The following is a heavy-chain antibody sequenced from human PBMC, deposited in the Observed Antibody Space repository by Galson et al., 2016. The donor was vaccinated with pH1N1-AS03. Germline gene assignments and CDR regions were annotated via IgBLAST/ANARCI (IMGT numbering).Heavy chain of an antibody. Sequence: LSLTCRDLGGSFRGTYWTWIRQTPGTGLEWIGEVILGGSPTYSPSLKSRVSISLDTSRKQVSLRLISVTAADTAVYFCARRPTGIDYWGPGTLVTVAS. V-gene: IGHV4-34*12. CDR2: VILGGSP. CDR1: GGSFRGTY. J-gene: IGHJ4*02. CDR3: ARRPTGIDY.